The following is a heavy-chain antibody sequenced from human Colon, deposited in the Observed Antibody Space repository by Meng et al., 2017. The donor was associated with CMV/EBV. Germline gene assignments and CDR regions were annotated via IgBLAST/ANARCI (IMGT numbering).Heavy chain of an antibody. J-gene: IGHJ6*02. D-gene: IGHD3-10*01. Sequence: GESLKISCAASGFTFSSYAMSWVRQAPGKGLEWVSVIYSDGSSTHYADSVKGRFTISRDNSKNTVYLQMNSLRAEDTAVYYCAKDSLIWFADEDSKYHYYGMDVWGQGTTVTVSS. CDR2: IYSDGSST. CDR3: AKDSLIWFADEDSKYHYYGMDV. CDR1: GFTFSSYA. V-gene: IGHV3-23*03.